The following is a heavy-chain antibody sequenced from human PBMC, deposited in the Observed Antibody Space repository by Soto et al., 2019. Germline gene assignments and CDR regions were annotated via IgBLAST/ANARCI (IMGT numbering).Heavy chain of an antibody. Sequence: GGSLRLSCAASGFTFSDYYMNWIRQAPGKGLEWFSYISGDGDTIYYADSVKGRFTISRDNAKNSLYLQMNSLRAEDTAVYYCTRGPESDYWGQGTLVTVSS. J-gene: IGHJ4*02. CDR2: ISGDGDTI. CDR1: GFTFSDYY. CDR3: TRGPESDY. D-gene: IGHD3-10*01. V-gene: IGHV3-11*01.